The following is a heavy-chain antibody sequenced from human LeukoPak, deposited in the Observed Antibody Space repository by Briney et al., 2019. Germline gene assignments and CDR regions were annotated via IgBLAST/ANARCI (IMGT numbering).Heavy chain of an antibody. J-gene: IGHJ5*02. CDR2: IYTSGST. Sequence: SETLSLTCTVSGGSISTYYWSWIRQPAGRGLEWIGRIYTSGSTNYNPSLKSRVTMSVDTAKNQFSLKLSSVTAADTAVYYCAREEEQMARGLDPWGQGALVTVSS. V-gene: IGHV4-4*07. CDR3: AREEEQMARGLDP. D-gene: IGHD5-24*01. CDR1: GGSISTYY.